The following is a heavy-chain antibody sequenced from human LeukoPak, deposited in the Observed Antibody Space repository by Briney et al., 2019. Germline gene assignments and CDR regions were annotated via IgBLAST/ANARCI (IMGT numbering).Heavy chain of an antibody. Sequence: GGSLRLSCAASGLTFSSYAMHWVRQAPGKGLEWVAVISYDGSNKYYADSVKGRFTISRDNSKNTLYLQMNSLRAEDTAVYYCARDGDYGGGYYYYYGMDVWGKGTTVTVSS. D-gene: IGHD4-17*01. CDR2: ISYDGSNK. CDR1: GLTFSSYA. J-gene: IGHJ6*04. V-gene: IGHV3-30*04. CDR3: ARDGDYGGGYYYYYGMDV.